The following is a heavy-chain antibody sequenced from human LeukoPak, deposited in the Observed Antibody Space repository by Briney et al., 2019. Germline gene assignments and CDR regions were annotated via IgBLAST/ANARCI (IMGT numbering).Heavy chain of an antibody. J-gene: IGHJ6*03. V-gene: IGHV3-23*01. Sequence: GGSLRLSCAASGFTFSSYAMNWVRQAPGKGLEWVSTMSTNGVATYYADSVKGRFTISRDNSKNTLYLQMNSLRADDTAVYYCAKSLRGTRSYYYYYMDVWGKGTAVTVSS. D-gene: IGHD3-16*01. CDR3: AKSLRGTRSYYYYYMDV. CDR1: GFTFSSYA. CDR2: MSTNGVAT.